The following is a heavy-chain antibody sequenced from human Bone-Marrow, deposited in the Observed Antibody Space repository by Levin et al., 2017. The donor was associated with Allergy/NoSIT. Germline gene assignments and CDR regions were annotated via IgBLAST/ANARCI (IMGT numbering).Heavy chain of an antibody. V-gene: IGHV4-30-4*01. CDR1: GTSISIGDYY. J-gene: IGHJ6*02. D-gene: IGHD4-17*01. CDR3: ARVNGDNSSPTYYYYYGMDV. CDR2: IYYSGST. Sequence: PSETLFLTCTVSGTSISIGDYYWGWIRQPPGKGLEWIGYIYYSGSTYYNPSLESRLTMSVDTSKNQFFLRLNSVTAGDTAVYYCARVNGDNSSPTYYYYYGMDVWGQGTTVTVSS.